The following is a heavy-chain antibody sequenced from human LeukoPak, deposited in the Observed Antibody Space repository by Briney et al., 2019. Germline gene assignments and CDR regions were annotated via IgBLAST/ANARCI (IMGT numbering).Heavy chain of an antibody. CDR1: GYTFTSYW. V-gene: IGHV1-46*01. D-gene: IGHD6-13*01. CDR2: INPDGGST. CDR3: ARAPRNSSTMLDF. Sequence: ASVTVSCTASGYTFTSYWIQWVRQAPGQGLEWVGLINPDGGSTAYAHRFQGRVIMTRDTSTSTAYMDLSSLRSEDTAVYHCARAPRNSSTMLDFWGQGTLVTISS. J-gene: IGHJ4*02.